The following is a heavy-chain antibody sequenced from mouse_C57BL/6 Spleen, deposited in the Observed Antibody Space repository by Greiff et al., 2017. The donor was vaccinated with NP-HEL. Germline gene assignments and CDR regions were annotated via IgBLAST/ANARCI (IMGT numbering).Heavy chain of an antibody. J-gene: IGHJ3*01. CDR2: ISSGGDYI. Sequence: EVQGVESGEGLVKPGGSLKLSCAASGFTFSSYAMSWVRQTPEKRLEWVAYISSGGDYIYYADTVKGRFTISRDNARNTLYLQMSSLKSEDTAMYYCTRDGNNGWDEAYWGQGTLVTVSA. CDR1: GFTFSSYA. V-gene: IGHV5-9-1*02. CDR3: TRDGNNGWDEAY. D-gene: IGHD4-1*01.